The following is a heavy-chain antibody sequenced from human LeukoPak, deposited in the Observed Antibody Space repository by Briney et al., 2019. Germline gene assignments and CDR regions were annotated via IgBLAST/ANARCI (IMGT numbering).Heavy chain of an antibody. Sequence: PSETLSLTCNVSGASVSSGSYYWSWIRQPPGKELEWIGYIYYSGSTSYNPSLKSRVTISVDTSKNHFSLKLTSVTAADTAVYYCARRRIAAAGFDYWGQGTLVTVSS. CDR1: GASVSSGSYY. D-gene: IGHD6-13*01. CDR3: ARRRIAAAGFDY. V-gene: IGHV4-61*03. J-gene: IGHJ4*02. CDR2: IYYSGST.